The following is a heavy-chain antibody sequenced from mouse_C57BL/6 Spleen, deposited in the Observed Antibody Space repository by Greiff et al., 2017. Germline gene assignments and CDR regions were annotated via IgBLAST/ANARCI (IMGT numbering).Heavy chain of an antibody. CDR2: ISNGGGST. J-gene: IGHJ3*01. CDR1: GFTFSDYY. D-gene: IGHD2-3*01. CDR3: ARQGDGYYWFAY. V-gene: IGHV5-12*01. Sequence: EVQRVESGGGLVQPGGSLKLSCAASGFTFSDYYMYWVRQTPEKRLEWVAYISNGGGSTYYPDTVKGRFTISRDNAKNTLYLQMSRLKSEDTAMYYCARQGDGYYWFAYWGQGTLVTVSA.